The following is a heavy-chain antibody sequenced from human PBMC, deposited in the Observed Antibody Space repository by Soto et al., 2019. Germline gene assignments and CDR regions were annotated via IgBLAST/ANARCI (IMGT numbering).Heavy chain of an antibody. D-gene: IGHD5-18*01. J-gene: IGHJ6*02. Sequence: GESLKISCAASGFTFSSYGMHWVRQAPGKGLEWVAVISYDGSNKYYADSVKGRFTISRDNSKNTLYLQMNSLRAEDTAVYYCAKEDGDTAMVLYYYYYGMDVWGQGTTVTVSS. V-gene: IGHV3-30*18. CDR2: ISYDGSNK. CDR1: GFTFSSYG. CDR3: AKEDGDTAMVLYYYYYGMDV.